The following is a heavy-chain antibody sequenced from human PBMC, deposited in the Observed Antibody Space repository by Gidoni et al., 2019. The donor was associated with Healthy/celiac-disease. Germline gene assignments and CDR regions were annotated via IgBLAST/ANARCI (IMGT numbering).Heavy chain of an antibody. CDR3: ARLFTHCSSTSCYRRYCSGGSCYLTSVDY. CDR2: IDPSDSYT. Sequence: GLEWMGRIDPSDSYTNYSPSFQGHVTISADKSISTTYLQWSSLKASDTAMYYCARLFTHCSSTSCYRRYCSGGSCYLTSVDYWGQGTLVTVSS. J-gene: IGHJ4*02. D-gene: IGHD2-15*01. V-gene: IGHV5-10-1*01.